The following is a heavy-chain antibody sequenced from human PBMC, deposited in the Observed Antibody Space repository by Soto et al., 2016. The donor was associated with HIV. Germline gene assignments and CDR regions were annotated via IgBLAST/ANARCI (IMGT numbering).Heavy chain of an antibody. V-gene: IGHV3-20*04. CDR3: ARDREATVRYFDY. D-gene: IGHD4-17*01. Sequence: EVQLVESGGGVVRPGGSLRLSCAASGFSFDGYGMNWVRQAPGKGLEWVSGINWSGGSTGYADSVKGRFTISRDSAKNSLYLQMNSLRAEDTALYYCARDREATVRYFDYWGQGTLVTVSS. CDR2: INWSGGST. J-gene: IGHJ4*02. CDR1: GFSFDGYG.